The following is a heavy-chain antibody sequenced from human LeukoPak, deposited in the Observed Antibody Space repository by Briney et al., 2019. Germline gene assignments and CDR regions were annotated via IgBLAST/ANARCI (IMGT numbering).Heavy chain of an antibody. V-gene: IGHV3-33*01. Sequence: GGSLRLSCAASGFTFSSYGMHWVRQAPGKGLEWVAAIWYDGSNKYYADSVKGRFTISRDNSKNTLYLQMNSLRAEDTAVYYCARDSSGWWRGGYFDYWGQGTLVTVSS. CDR3: ARDSSGWWRGGYFDY. CDR1: GFTFSSYG. CDR2: IWYDGSNK. D-gene: IGHD6-19*01. J-gene: IGHJ4*02.